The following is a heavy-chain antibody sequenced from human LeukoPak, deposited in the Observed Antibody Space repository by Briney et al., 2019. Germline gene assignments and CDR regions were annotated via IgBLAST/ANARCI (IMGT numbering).Heavy chain of an antibody. Sequence: GGSLRLSCAASGFTFSSYAMHWVRQAPGKGLEWVAVISYDGSNKYYADSVKGRFTISRDNSKNTLYLQMNSLRAEDTAVYYCARDLEVGATAFDFWGQGTLVTVSS. J-gene: IGHJ3*01. CDR1: GFTFSSYA. V-gene: IGHV3-30-3*01. CDR3: ARDLEVGATAFDF. CDR2: ISYDGSNK. D-gene: IGHD1-26*01.